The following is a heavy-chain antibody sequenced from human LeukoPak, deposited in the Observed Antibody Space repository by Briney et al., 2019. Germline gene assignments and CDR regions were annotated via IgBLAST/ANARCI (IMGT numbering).Heavy chain of an antibody. CDR2: IYPGDSDT. J-gene: IGHJ5*02. CDR3: ARWTIYGSGSYSEFNWFDP. V-gene: IGHV5-51*01. CDR1: GYSFSSYW. D-gene: IGHD3-10*01. Sequence: GESLEISCKGSGYSFSSYWIAWVRQMPGKGLEWMGIIYPGDSDTRYSPSFQGQVTISADKSISTAYLQWSSLKASDTAMYYCARWTIYGSGSYSEFNWFDPWGQGTLVTVSS.